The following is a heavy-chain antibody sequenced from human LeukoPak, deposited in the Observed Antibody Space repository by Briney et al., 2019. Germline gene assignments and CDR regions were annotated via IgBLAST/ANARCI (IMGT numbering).Heavy chain of an antibody. D-gene: IGHD6-13*01. CDR2: FDPEDGET. J-gene: IGHJ4*02. V-gene: IGHV1-24*01. CDR3: ATSSWGQLVLGY. Sequence: ASVKVSCKVSGYTLTELSMHWVRQAPGKGLEWMGGFDPEDGETIYALKFQGRVTMTEDTSTDTAYMELSSLRSEDTAVYYCATSSWGQLVLGYWGQGTLVTVSS. CDR1: GYTLTELS.